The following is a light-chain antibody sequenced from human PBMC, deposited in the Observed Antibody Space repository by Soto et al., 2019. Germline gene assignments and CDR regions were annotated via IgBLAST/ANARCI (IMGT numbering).Light chain of an antibody. J-gene: IGKJ1*01. Sequence: DIQMTQSPSTLSASVGDRVTITCRASQSISNWLAWYQQKPEKAPKLLIYDASNLRTGVPSRFSGSGSGTEFNLTISSLQPDDFATYYCQQYSDRSPWTFGQGTKVEVK. V-gene: IGKV1-5*01. CDR2: DAS. CDR3: QQYSDRSPWT. CDR1: QSISNW.